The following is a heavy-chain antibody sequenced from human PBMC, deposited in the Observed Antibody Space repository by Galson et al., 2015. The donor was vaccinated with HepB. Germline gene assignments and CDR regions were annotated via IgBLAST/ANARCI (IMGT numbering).Heavy chain of an antibody. CDR1: GYTFSVYY. Sequence: SVKVSCKASGYTFSVYYIHWVRQAPGQGLEWMGWIIPNSGGTTYSQKFQGRVTMTRDTSINTAYMELSSLRSDDAAVYYCARGGLPPALDDWGQGTLVTVSA. CDR2: IIPNSGGT. D-gene: IGHD2-2*01. CDR3: ARGGLPPALDD. J-gene: IGHJ4*02. V-gene: IGHV1-2*02.